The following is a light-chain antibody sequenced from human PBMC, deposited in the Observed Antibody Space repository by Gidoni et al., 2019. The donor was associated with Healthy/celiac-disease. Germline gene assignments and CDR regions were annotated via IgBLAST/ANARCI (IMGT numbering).Light chain of an antibody. V-gene: IGKV1-39*01. J-gene: IGKJ4*01. CDR3: QQSYSTPPT. Sequence: DIQMTQSPSSLSASVGDRVTITCRASQSISSYLNWYQQKPGKAPKLLIYAASSLQSGVPSRFSGSGSGTDFTLTIRSLQPEDFATYYCQQSYSTPPTFGGGTKVEIK. CDR1: QSISSY. CDR2: AAS.